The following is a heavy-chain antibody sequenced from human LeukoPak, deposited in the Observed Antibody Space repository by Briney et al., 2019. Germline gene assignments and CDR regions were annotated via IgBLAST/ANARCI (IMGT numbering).Heavy chain of an antibody. CDR1: GGSISSGSYY. Sequence: SETLSLTCTVSGGSISSGSYYWSWIRQPAGKGLEWIGRIYTSGSTNYNPSLKSRVTISVDTSKNQFSLKLSSVTAADTAVYYCARVGWNYYGSGSYYKDWGQGTLVTVSS. J-gene: IGHJ4*02. V-gene: IGHV4-61*02. D-gene: IGHD3-10*01. CDR3: ARVGWNYYGSGSYYKD. CDR2: IYTSGST.